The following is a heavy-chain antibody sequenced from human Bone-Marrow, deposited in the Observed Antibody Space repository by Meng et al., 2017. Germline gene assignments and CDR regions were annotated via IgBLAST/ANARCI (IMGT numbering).Heavy chain of an antibody. D-gene: IGHD2-15*01. V-gene: IGHV1-2*06. CDR3: ARSRLLKIYYYYYGMDV. CDR2: INPNSGGT. Sequence: ASVKVSCKASGGTFSSYAISWVRQAPGQGLEWMGRINPNSGGTNYAQKFQGRVTMTRDTSISTAYMELSRLRSDDTAVYYCARSRLLKIYYYYYGMDVWGQGTTVTVSS. CDR1: GGTFSSYA. J-gene: IGHJ6*02.